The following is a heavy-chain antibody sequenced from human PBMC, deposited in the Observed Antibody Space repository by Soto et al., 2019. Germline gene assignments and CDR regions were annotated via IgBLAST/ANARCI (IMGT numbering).Heavy chain of an antibody. Sequence: PGGSLRHSCAGTGFTFSSHAMNWVRQAPGRGLEWVSVISFDGSNKYYAESVRGRYSISRDNSKNILYLDMHSLRPDDTAIYYRARAHGPYYDSSFYGLARNYFDYWGQGALVTVSS. CDR3: ARAHGPYYDSSFYGLARNYFDY. CDR2: ISFDGSNK. J-gene: IGHJ4*02. D-gene: IGHD3-22*01. CDR1: GFTFSSHA. V-gene: IGHV3-30-3*01.